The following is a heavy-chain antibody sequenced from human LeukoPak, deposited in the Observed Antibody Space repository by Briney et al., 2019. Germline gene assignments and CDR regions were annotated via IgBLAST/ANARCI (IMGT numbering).Heavy chain of an antibody. CDR2: IKQDGSEK. CDR1: GFTFSSYW. CDR3: ARGRDGYNLPLED. D-gene: IGHD5-24*01. V-gene: IGHV3-7*03. J-gene: IGHJ4*02. Sequence: GGSLRLSCAASGFTFSSYWMSWVRQAPGKGLEWVANIKQDGSEKYYVDSVKGRFTISRDNAKNSLYLQMNSLRAEDTAVYYCARGRDGYNLPLEDWGQGTLATVSS.